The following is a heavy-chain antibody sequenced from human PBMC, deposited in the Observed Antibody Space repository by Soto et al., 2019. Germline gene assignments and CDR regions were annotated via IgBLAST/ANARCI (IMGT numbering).Heavy chain of an antibody. D-gene: IGHD2-15*01. CDR2: ISYDGSNK. CDR1: GFTFSSYA. CDR3: ATENPPGGSDDHFYYNMNV. J-gene: IGHJ6*02. V-gene: IGHV3-30-3*01. Sequence: GGSLRLSCAASGFTFSSYAMHWVRQAPGKGLEWVAVISYDGSNKYYADSVKGRFTISRDNSKNTLYLQMNSLRADDTALYYCATENPPGGSDDHFYYNMNVWGQGTTVTVSS.